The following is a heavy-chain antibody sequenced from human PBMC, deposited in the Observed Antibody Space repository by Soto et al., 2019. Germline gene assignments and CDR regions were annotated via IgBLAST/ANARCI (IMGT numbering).Heavy chain of an antibody. Sequence: GGSLRLSCAASGFTFSNAWMNWVRQGPGKGLEWVGRIKSRTDGGTTAYAAPVKGRFTISRDDSKNTLYLQMNSLKTEDTAVYYCTSQFGHAAVDAFDIWGQGTMVTVSS. D-gene: IGHD3-16*01. CDR3: TSQFGHAAVDAFDI. CDR1: GFTFSNAW. V-gene: IGHV3-15*01. J-gene: IGHJ3*02. CDR2: IKSRTDGGTT.